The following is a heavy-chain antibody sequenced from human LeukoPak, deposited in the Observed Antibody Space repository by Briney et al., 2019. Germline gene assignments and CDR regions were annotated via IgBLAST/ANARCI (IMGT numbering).Heavy chain of an antibody. Sequence: GGSLRLSCAASGFTFSDHHMDWVRQAPGKGLEWVGRIRNKAYSYTTEYAASVAGRFTISRDDSKNSLYLQMNSLKTEGTAVYYCAGSMGSWGQGALVTVSS. J-gene: IGHJ4*02. CDR1: GFTFSDHH. CDR3: AGSMGS. D-gene: IGHD3-16*01. V-gene: IGHV3-72*01. CDR2: IRNKAYSYTT.